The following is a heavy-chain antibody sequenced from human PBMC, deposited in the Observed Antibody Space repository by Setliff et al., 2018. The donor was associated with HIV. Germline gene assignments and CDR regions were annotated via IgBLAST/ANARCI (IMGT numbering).Heavy chain of an antibody. V-gene: IGHV3-49*04. Sequence: GESLKISCTDSGFTFGDYAMTWVRQAPGKGLEWVGFIRGKRGKAYGGTTEYATSVKGRFTISRDDSKSIAYLDMNSLKTEDTAVYYCTRELAVPGTSFFDYWGQRTLVTVSS. CDR2: IRGKRGKAYGGTT. D-gene: IGHD6-19*01. CDR3: TRELAVPGTSFFDY. CDR1: GFTFGDYA. J-gene: IGHJ4*02.